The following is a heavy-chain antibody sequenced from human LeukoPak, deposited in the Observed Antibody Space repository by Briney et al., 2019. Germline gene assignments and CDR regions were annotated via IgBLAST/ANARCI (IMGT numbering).Heavy chain of an antibody. Sequence: PSETLSLTCTVSGGSISSYYWSWIRQPPGKGLEWIGYIYYSGSTNYNPSLKSRVTISVDTSKNQFSLKLSSVTAADTAVYYCARLIRYGSGSSYWYFDLWAVAPWSPSPQ. D-gene: IGHD3-10*01. CDR1: GGSISSYY. J-gene: IGHJ2*01. CDR3: ARLIRYGSGSSYWYFDL. V-gene: IGHV4-59*08. CDR2: IYYSGST.